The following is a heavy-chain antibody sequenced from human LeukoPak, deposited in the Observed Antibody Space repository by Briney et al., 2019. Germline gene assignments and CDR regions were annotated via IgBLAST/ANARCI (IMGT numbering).Heavy chain of an antibody. CDR1: GFTFTSYE. D-gene: IGHD1-26*01. CDR3: ARVSGDGESSYRALDI. J-gene: IGHJ3*02. V-gene: IGHV3-48*03. CDR2: ISSSGSTT. Sequence: GGSLRLSCAASGFTFTSYEMNWVRQAPGKGLEWVSYISSSGSTTYYADSMKGRFTISRDNAKNSLYLHMNSLRAEDTAVYYCARVSGDGESSYRALDIWGQGTMVTVSS.